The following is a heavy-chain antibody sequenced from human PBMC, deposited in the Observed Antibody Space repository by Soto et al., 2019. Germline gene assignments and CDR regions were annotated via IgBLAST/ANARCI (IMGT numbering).Heavy chain of an antibody. CDR3: VRDGTKTLRDWFDP. Sequence: SETLSLTCSVSGGSISSIDYFWSWIRQPPGKGLEWIGFIYHTGTTYYNPSLKSRVMMSVDTSKKQFSLKLRSVTAADTAVYYCVRDGTKTLRDWFDPWGQGISVTVSS. V-gene: IGHV4-30-4*01. CDR2: IYHTGTT. D-gene: IGHD1-1*01. CDR1: GGSISSIDYF. J-gene: IGHJ5*02.